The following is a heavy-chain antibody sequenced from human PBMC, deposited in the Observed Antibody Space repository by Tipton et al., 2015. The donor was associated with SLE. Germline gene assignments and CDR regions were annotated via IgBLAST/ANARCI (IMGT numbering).Heavy chain of an antibody. CDR3: ARGDLGIQPAKDWFDP. CDR2: INHSGST. J-gene: IGHJ5*02. Sequence: GLVKPSETLSLTCAVYGGSFSGYYWSWIRQPPGKGLEWIGEINHSGSTNYNPSLKSRVTISVDTSKNQFSLKLSSVTAADTAVYYCARGDLGIQPAKDWFDPWGQGTLVTVSS. V-gene: IGHV4-34*01. D-gene: IGHD5-18*01. CDR1: GGSFSGYY.